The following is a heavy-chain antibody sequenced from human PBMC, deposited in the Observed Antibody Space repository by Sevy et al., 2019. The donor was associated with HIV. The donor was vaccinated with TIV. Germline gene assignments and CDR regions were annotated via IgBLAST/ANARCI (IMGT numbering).Heavy chain of an antibody. Sequence: GGSLRLSCAASGFTFSKYSMSWVRQPPGKGLEWVSTLSFGWGEINYADSVKGRFTISRDNSKSSVYLQMNNLRPEDTAVYYCAREGCTKPHDYWGQGILVTVSS. D-gene: IGHD2-8*01. J-gene: IGHJ4*02. V-gene: IGHV3-23*01. CDR2: LSFGWGEI. CDR1: GFTFSKYS. CDR3: AREGCTKPHDY.